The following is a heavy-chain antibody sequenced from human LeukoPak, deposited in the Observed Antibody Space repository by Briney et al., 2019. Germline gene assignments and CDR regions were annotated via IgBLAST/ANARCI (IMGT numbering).Heavy chain of an antibody. D-gene: IGHD2-21*02. V-gene: IGHV3-30*02. CDR3: AKDLFRIVVVTALGAFDY. Sequence: PGGSLRLSCAASGFTFSSYGMHWVRQAPGEGLEWVAFIRYDGSNKYYADSVKGRFTISRDNSKNTLYLQMNSLRAEDTAVYYCAKDLFRIVVVTALGAFDYWGQGTLVTVSS. CDR2: IRYDGSNK. CDR1: GFTFSSYG. J-gene: IGHJ4*02.